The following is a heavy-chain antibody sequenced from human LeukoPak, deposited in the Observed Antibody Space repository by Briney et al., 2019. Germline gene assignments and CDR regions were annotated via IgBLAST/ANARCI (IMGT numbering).Heavy chain of an antibody. V-gene: IGHV3-30*04. CDR1: GFTFSSYA. Sequence: GGSLRLSCAASGFTFSSYAMHWVRQAPGKGLEWVAAISYDGSNKYYADSVKGRFTISRDNSKNTLYLQMNSLRAEDTAVYYCASSYDFWSGYYTGIGYFQHWGQGTLVTVSS. CDR3: ASSYDFWSGYYTGIGYFQH. D-gene: IGHD3-3*01. CDR2: ISYDGSNK. J-gene: IGHJ1*01.